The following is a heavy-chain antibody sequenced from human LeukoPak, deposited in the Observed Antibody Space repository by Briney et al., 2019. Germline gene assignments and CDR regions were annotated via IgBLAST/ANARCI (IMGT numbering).Heavy chain of an antibody. Sequence: SVKVSCKASGGTFGSHGVTWVRQAPGQGLEWMGGCIPIFGTSNYAQTFQGRVTITADESTNTAYMELSSLRYEDTAVYYCARDRPRLRCSSGDCYSATPLDTWGQGTLVTVSS. D-gene: IGHD2-21*01. J-gene: IGHJ5*02. CDR2: CIPIFGTS. V-gene: IGHV1-69*13. CDR3: ARDRPRLRCSSGDCYSATPLDT. CDR1: GGTFGSHG.